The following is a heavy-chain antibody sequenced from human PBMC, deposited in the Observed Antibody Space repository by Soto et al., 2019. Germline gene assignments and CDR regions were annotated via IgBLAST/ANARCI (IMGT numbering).Heavy chain of an antibody. J-gene: IGHJ6*02. D-gene: IGHD2-15*01. CDR3: ARNAVVAATRYYYYGMDV. V-gene: IGHV6-1*01. Sequence: SQTLSLPCAISGDSVSSNSAASNWIRQSPSRGLEWLGRTYYRSKWYNDYAVSVKRRITINPDTSKNQFSLQLNSVTPEDTAVYYCARNAVVAATRYYYYGMDVWGQGTTVTVS. CDR1: GDSVSSNSAA. CDR2: TYYRSKWYN.